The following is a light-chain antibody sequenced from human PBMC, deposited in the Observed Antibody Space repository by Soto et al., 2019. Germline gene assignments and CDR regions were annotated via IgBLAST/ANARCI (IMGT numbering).Light chain of an antibody. CDR2: DAS. V-gene: IGKV1-5*01. CDR3: QQYESYSPLT. J-gene: IGKJ4*01. Sequence: DVQVTQSPSTLSASLGDRVTITCRASQSISSWLAWYQQKPGKAPKLLIYDASSLESGVPSRFSGRRSGTEFTLTIAGLQPEDFATYYCQQYESYSPLTFGGGTNVDIK. CDR1: QSISSW.